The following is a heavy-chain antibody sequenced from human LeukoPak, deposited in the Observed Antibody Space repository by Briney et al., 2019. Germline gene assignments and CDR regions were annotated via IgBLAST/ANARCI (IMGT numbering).Heavy chain of an antibody. CDR1: GFPFSSYE. CDR3: ARDSVGDLLDY. CDR2: IDSGGITI. J-gene: IGHJ4*02. Sequence: GGSLRLSCEGSGFPFSSYEMNWLRQAPGKGLEWVSHIDSGGITIYYADSVQGRFTISRDNAKNSIYLQMDSLRVEDTAIYYCARDSVGDLLDYWGQGTPVTVSS. V-gene: IGHV3-48*03. D-gene: IGHD4-17*01.